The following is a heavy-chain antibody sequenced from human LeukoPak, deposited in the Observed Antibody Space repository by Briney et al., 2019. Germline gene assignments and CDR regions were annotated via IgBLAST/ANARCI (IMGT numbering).Heavy chain of an antibody. CDR3: GKVEMATNWGFDY. V-gene: IGHV6-1*01. D-gene: IGHD5-24*01. J-gene: IGHJ4*02. CDR2: TYYRSKWYN. Sequence: SQTLSLTCAISGDSVSSNSAAWNWIRQSPSRGLEWLGRTYYRSKWYNDYAVSVKSRITINPDTSKNQFSLKLSSVTAADTAVYYCGKVEMATNWGFDYWGQGTLVTVSS. CDR1: GDSVSSNSAA.